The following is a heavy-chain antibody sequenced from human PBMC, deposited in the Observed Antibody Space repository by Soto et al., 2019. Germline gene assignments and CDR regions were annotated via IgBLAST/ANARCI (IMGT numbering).Heavy chain of an antibody. CDR2: ISAYNGNT. CDR1: GYTFSSYG. Sequence: GAPVKVSCKASGYTFSSYGISLVRKAPGQGLEWMGWISAYNGNTNYAQKLQGRVTMTTDTSTSTAYMELRSLRSDDTAVYYCARPNGYDWEYYFDYWGQGTLVTVSS. D-gene: IGHD5-12*01. CDR3: ARPNGYDWEYYFDY. V-gene: IGHV1-18*01. J-gene: IGHJ4*02.